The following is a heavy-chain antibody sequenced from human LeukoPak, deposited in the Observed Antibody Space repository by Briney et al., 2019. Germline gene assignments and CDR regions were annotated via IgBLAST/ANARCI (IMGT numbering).Heavy chain of an antibody. CDR1: GGSISSYF. V-gene: IGHV4-59*08. Sequence: SETLSLTCTVSGGSISSYFWSWIRQPPGKGLEWIGCIYYSGSTNYNPSLKSRVTISVDTSRNRFSLKLNSVTAADTAVYYCARQGVVTDNWFDPWGQGTLVTVSS. CDR3: ARQGVVTDNWFDP. D-gene: IGHD2-21*02. J-gene: IGHJ5*02. CDR2: IYYSGST.